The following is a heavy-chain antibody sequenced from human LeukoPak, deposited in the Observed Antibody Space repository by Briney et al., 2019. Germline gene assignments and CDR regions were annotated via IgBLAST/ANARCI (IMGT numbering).Heavy chain of an antibody. V-gene: IGHV1-2*02. CDR1: GYTFTGYY. Sequence: ASVKVSCKASGYTFTGYYMHWVRQAPGQGLEWMGWINPNSGGTNYAQKFQGRVTMTEDTSTDTAYMELSSLRSEDTAVYYCATAPMVRGVMMVDYWGQGTLVTVSS. D-gene: IGHD3-10*01. CDR2: INPNSGGT. CDR3: ATAPMVRGVMMVDY. J-gene: IGHJ4*02.